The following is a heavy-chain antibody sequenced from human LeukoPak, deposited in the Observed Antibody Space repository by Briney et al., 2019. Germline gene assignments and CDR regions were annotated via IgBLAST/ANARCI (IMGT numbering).Heavy chain of an antibody. J-gene: IGHJ4*02. V-gene: IGHV3-21*01. D-gene: IGHD2-2*01. CDR1: GFTFSSYS. CDR2: ISSSSSYI. CDR3: ARQNRYCSSTRCYAVWADY. Sequence: PGGSLRLSCAASGFTFSSYSMNWVRQAPGKGLEWVSSISSSSSYIYYADSVKGRFTISRDNAKNSLYLQMNSLRAEDTAVYYCARQNRYCSSTRCYAVWADYWGQGTLVTVSS.